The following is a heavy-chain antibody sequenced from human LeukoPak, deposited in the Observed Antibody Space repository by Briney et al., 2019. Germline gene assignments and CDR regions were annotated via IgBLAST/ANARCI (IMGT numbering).Heavy chain of an antibody. V-gene: IGHV3-23*01. CDR3: AGSYYNVFDY. D-gene: IGHD3-10*01. CDR2: VSHTGGGT. CDR1: GFTFSNYA. J-gene: IGHJ4*02. Sequence: QTGGSLRLSCAASGFTFSNYAMSWVRQAPGKGLEWVSTVSHTGGGTYYADSVKGRFTVSRDNSKNALWLQMNSLRAEDTAVYYCAGSYYNVFDYWGQGTLVTVSS.